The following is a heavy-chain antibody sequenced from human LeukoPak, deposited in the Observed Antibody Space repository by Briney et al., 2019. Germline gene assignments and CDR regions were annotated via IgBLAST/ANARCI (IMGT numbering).Heavy chain of an antibody. D-gene: IGHD6-19*01. CDR1: GGSFSGYY. J-gene: IGHJ4*02. CDR3: ARGNGWSYY. Sequence: SETLSLTCAVYGGSFSGYYWSWIRQPPGKGLEWIGEINHSGSTNYNPSLKSRVTISVDTSKNQISLKLTSVTAADTAVYYCARGNGWSYYWGQGTLVTVSS. V-gene: IGHV4-34*01. CDR2: INHSGST.